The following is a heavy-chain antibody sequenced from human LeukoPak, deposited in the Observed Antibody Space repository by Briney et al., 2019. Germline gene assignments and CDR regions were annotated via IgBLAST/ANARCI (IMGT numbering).Heavy chain of an antibody. Sequence: PGGSLRLSCAASGFTFSSYGMHWVRQAPGKGLEWVAVISYDGSNKYYADSVKGRFTISRDNSKNTLYLQMNSLRAEDTAVYYWAKDGTYCTNGVCYTDRGASDYYYYYMDVWGKGTTVTVSS. CDR2: ISYDGSNK. V-gene: IGHV3-30*18. D-gene: IGHD2-8*01. CDR3: AKDGTYCTNGVCYTDRGASDYYYYYMDV. CDR1: GFTFSSYG. J-gene: IGHJ6*03.